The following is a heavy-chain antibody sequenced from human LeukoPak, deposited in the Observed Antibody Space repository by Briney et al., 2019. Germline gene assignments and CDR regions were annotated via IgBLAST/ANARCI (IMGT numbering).Heavy chain of an antibody. CDR2: IYYSGST. J-gene: IGHJ6*04. CDR3: ARGLSSFTIFVLDV. CDR1: GGSISSGDYY. V-gene: IGHV4-30-4*01. D-gene: IGHD3-9*01. Sequence: PSQTLSLTCTVSGGSISSGDYYWSWIRQPPGKGLEWIGYIYYSGSTYYNPSLKSRVTISVDTSKNQFSLKLSSVTAADTAVYYCARGLSSFTIFVLDVWGKGTTVTVSS.